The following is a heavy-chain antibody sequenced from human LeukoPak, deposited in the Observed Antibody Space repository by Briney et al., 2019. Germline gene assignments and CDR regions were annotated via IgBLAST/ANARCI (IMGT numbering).Heavy chain of an antibody. CDR2: IYYSGST. J-gene: IGHJ6*03. CDR1: GFTVSSNY. Sequence: GSLRLSCAASGFTVSSNYMSWVRQPPGKGLEWIGSIYYSGSTYYNPSLKSRVTISVDTSKNQFSLKLSSVTAADTAVYYCARHKGYCSGGSCRFYYMDVWGKGTTVTISS. CDR3: ARHKGYCSGGSCRFYYMDV. D-gene: IGHD2-15*01. V-gene: IGHV4-39*01.